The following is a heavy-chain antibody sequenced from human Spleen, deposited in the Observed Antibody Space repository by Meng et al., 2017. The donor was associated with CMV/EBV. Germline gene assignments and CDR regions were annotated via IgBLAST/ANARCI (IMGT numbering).Heavy chain of an antibody. V-gene: IGHV3-23*01. Sequence: GESLKISCAVSGFTFSDYAMSWVRQAPGKGLESVSSITGSGSTSFYADAVKGRFTVSRDNSKNTLYLQMNSLRAEDTAVYYCATSQIFGQMLSPWEAFDVWGRGTLVTVSS. CDR1: GFTFSDYA. CDR3: ATSQIFGQMLSPWEAFDV. D-gene: IGHD3-16*02. J-gene: IGHJ3*01. CDR2: ITGSGSTS.